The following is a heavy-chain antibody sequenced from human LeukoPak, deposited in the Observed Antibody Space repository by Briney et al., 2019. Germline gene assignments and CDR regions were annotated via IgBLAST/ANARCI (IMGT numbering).Heavy chain of an antibody. D-gene: IGHD4-17*01. CDR3: ARDVHGDYGSGWFDP. J-gene: IGHJ5*02. Sequence: SVKVSCKTSGATFNNPAISWVRQAPGQGLEWLGGIMPLFGTAGYAQKFQGRVTITKDESTRTVYLELTSLTSDDTAVYYCARDVHGDYGSGWFDPWGQGTLVSVSS. CDR1: GATFNNPA. CDR2: IMPLFGTA. V-gene: IGHV1-69*05.